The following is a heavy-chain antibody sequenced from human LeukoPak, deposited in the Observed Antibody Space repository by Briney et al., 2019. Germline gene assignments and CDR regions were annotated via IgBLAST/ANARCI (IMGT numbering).Heavy chain of an antibody. CDR2: IYTSGST. D-gene: IGHD3-3*01. CDR3: AGYFWSGYDDAFDI. V-gene: IGHV4-61*02. J-gene: IGHJ3*02. CDR1: GGSISSGSYY. Sequence: SETLSLTCTVPGGSISSGSYYWSWIRQPAGKGLEWIGRIYTSGSTNYNPSLKSRVTISVDTSKNQFSLKLSSVTAADTAVYYCAGYFWSGYDDAFDIWGQGTMVTVSS.